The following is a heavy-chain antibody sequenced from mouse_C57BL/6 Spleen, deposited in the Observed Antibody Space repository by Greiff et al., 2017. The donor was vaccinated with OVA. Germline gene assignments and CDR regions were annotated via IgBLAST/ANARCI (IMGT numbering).Heavy chain of an antibody. Sequence: QVQLQQPGAELVRPGSSVKLSCKASGYTFTSYWMHWVKQRPIQGLEWIGNIDPSDSDTHYNQKFKDKATLTVDKYSSTAYMQLSSLTSEDSAVYYCLLIRVPEGVYWGQGTTLTVSA. V-gene: IGHV1-52*01. CDR1: GYTFTSYW. D-gene: IGHD1-1*01. J-gene: IGHJ2*01. CDR3: LLIRVPEGVY. CDR2: IDPSDSDT.